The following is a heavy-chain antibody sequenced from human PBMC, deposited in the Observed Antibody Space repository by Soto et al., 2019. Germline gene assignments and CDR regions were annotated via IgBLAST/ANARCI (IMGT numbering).Heavy chain of an antibody. CDR3: ARDVGLDSDDFFAY. CDR1: GFTFTSYG. J-gene: IGHJ4*02. V-gene: IGHV3-23*01. Sequence: PWGSLRLSCTASGFTFTSYGMGWVRQAPGKGLQWVSTIRGDGGQTHYTDSVKGRFSISRDNSKNTVYLQMDSLRAEDTAMYFCARDVGLDSDDFFAYWGQGTQVTVSS. CDR2: IRGDGGQT. D-gene: IGHD3-9*01.